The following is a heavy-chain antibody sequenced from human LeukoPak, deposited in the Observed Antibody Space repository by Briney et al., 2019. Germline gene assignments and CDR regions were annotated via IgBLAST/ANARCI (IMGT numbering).Heavy chain of an antibody. D-gene: IGHD6-19*01. V-gene: IGHV4-59*12. Sequence: PSETLSLTCIVSGDSISSYYWSWIRQPPGKRLEWIGFIYSTGSTKYNPSLNSRATVSVDTSKNQFSLKLSSVTAADTAVYYCAGAGFCSGWYCLGPPSLYDYYYYMDVWGKGTTVTISS. CDR2: IYSTGST. CDR1: GDSISSYY. J-gene: IGHJ6*03. CDR3: AGAGFCSGWYCLGPPSLYDYYYYMDV.